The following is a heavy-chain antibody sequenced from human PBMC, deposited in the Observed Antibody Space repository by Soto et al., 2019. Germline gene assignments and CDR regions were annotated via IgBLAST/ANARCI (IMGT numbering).Heavy chain of an antibody. J-gene: IGHJ3*01. Sequence: EVQLSQSGGGLVQRGGSLRLSCEGSGFTFGDYGINWVRQAPGKGLEWVSGISGSGNQIDYSDSVEGRFTVSRDNSKNTAFLKMNGLSAGDPAAYFCAKNQDRHRPDPGAFDVWGQGTMVTVYS. CDR1: GFTFGDYG. CDR3: AKNQDRHRPDPGAFDV. CDR2: ISGSGNQI. V-gene: IGHV3-23*01.